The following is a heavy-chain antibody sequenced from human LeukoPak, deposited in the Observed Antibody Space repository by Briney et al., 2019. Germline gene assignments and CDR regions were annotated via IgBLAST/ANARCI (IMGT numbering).Heavy chain of an antibody. V-gene: IGHV3-30*18. Sequence: GGSLRLSCAASGFTFSSYGMHWVRQAPGKGLEWVAVISYDGSNKYYADSVKGRFTISRDNSKNTLYLQMNSLRAEDTAVYYCAKSVTPSYRDYGAYFGYWGQGTLVTVSS. J-gene: IGHJ4*02. CDR3: AKSVTPSYRDYGAYFGY. CDR1: GFTFSSYG. D-gene: IGHD4/OR15-4a*01. CDR2: ISYDGSNK.